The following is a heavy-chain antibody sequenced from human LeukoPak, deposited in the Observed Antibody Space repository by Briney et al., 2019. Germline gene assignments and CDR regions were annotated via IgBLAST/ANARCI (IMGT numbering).Heavy chain of an antibody. V-gene: IGHV3-48*03. D-gene: IGHD6-19*01. CDR1: GFTFSSYE. J-gene: IGHJ4*02. CDR2: ISSSGSTI. CDR3: ARGRPQLFKSSWSNKEDGIDY. Sequence: GGSLRLSCAASGFTFSSYEMNWVRQAPGKGLEWVSYISSSGSTIYYADSVRGRFTISRDNAKNSLYLQMNSLRAEDTAVYYCARGRPQLFKSSWSNKEDGIDYWGQGTLVTVSS.